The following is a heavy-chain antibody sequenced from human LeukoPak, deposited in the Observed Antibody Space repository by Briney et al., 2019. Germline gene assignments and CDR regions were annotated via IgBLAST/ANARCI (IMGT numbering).Heavy chain of an antibody. D-gene: IGHD3-16*01. Sequence: GGSLRLSCVGSGFTSIAYALTWARQAPGKGLEWVSGISGGVTTYYADSVKGRFTISRDNSKNTLYLQMSSLRADDTAIYYCARNQQLGGHSYYYYGMDVWGQGTTVTVSS. V-gene: IGHV3-23*01. J-gene: IGHJ6*02. CDR2: ISGGVTT. CDR3: ARNQQLGGHSYYYYGMDV. CDR1: GFTSIAYA.